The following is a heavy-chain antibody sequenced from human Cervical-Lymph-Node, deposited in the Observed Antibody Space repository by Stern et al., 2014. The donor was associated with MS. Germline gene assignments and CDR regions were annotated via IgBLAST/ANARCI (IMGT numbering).Heavy chain of an antibody. CDR1: GGTFRNYG. CDR3: ARDVASGNSSWYLHWFDP. J-gene: IGHJ5*02. Sequence: VQLVESGAEVRKPGSSVKVSCKASGGTFRNYGISWLRQAPGQGLEWMGGIIPTFGSASYAQRFQGRVTFIADETTSTAYMELNSLTSGDTAVYYRARDVASGNSSWYLHWFDPWGQGTLVTVSS. CDR2: IIPTFGSA. D-gene: IGHD6-13*01. V-gene: IGHV1-69*01.